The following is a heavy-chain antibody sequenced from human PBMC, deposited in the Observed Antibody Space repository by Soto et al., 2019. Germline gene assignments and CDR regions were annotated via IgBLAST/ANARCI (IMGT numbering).Heavy chain of an antibody. CDR2: TTIDGTAT. D-gene: IGHD3-9*01. J-gene: IGHJ4*02. CDR1: GFIFRNYW. V-gene: IGHV3-74*01. CDR3: AIKSYDIHVEA. Sequence: EVKLVESGGGLVQPGGSLRLSCTGSGFIFRNYWMYWVRQAPGKGPVWVARTTIDGTATSLADSVKGRFTVYRDNAKATLYLQLTSLRADDTAVYYCAIKSYDIHVEAWGQGARVIVSS.